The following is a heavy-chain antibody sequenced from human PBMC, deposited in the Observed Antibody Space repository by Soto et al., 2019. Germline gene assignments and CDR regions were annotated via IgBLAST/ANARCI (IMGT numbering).Heavy chain of an antibody. CDR3: AKDDVSGDGLWLVSD. V-gene: IGHV3-48*03. CDR2: ISSSGSTI. Sequence: GGSLRLSCAASGFTFSSYEMNWVRQAPGKGLEWVSYISSSGSTIYYADSVKGRFTISRDNAKNSLYLQMNSLRAEDTAIYYCAKDDVSGDGLWLVSDWGQGTPVTVSS. J-gene: IGHJ4*02. D-gene: IGHD2-21*02. CDR1: GFTFSSYE.